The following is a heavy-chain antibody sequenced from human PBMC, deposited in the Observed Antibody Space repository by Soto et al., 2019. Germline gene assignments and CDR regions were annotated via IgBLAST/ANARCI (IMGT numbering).Heavy chain of an antibody. D-gene: IGHD1-26*01. CDR1: GFTFSNFA. V-gene: IGHV3-23*01. Sequence: EVQLLESGGGLVQPGGSLRLSCAASGFTFSNFAMSWVRQTPGKGLEWVSGISGSGGATYYADSAKGRFTISRDNSKNTLYLQMNSLRADDTAVYYCAKAAGYIVGPTKYFQNWGQGTLVTVSS. J-gene: IGHJ1*01. CDR3: AKAAGYIVGPTKYFQN. CDR2: ISGSGGAT.